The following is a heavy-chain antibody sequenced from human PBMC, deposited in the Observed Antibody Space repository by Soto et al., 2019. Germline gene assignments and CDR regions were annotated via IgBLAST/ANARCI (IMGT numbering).Heavy chain of an antibody. J-gene: IGHJ4*02. CDR3: ERYEYGDYVSL. V-gene: IGHV4-59*01. CDR2: IYYGGST. Sequence: TETLSLTCTVSGGSISSYYWSWIRQPPGKGLEWIGYIYYGGSTNYNPSLKSRVTISVDTSKNQFSLKLSSVTAAETDVYYCERYEYGDYVSLCGQGNLV. D-gene: IGHD4-17*01. CDR1: GGSISSYY.